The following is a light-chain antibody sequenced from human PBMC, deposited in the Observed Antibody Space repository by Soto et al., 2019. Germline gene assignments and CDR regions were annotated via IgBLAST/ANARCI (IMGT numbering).Light chain of an antibody. V-gene: IGKV3-11*01. Sequence: EVVLTQSPATLSLSPGERATLSCRASQSIRNYLAWYQQKPGQAPRLLIYDASNRATGIPARFSGSGSGTDFILTISSLEPEDFAVFYCQQYAESPITFGQGTRLEIK. J-gene: IGKJ5*01. CDR1: QSIRNY. CDR2: DAS. CDR3: QQYAESPIT.